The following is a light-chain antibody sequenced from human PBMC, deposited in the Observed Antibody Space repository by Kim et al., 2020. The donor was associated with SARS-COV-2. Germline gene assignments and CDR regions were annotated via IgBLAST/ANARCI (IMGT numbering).Light chain of an antibody. Sequence: VAAGTTASITCGGNNIGSKRVHWYQQQPGQAPVLVIYYDSDRPSGIPERFSGSNAGNTATLTISRVEAGDEADYYCQVWDSSSDQVFGGGTQLTVL. V-gene: IGLV3-21*04. J-gene: IGLJ3*02. CDR2: YDS. CDR3: QVWDSSSDQV. CDR1: NIGSKR.